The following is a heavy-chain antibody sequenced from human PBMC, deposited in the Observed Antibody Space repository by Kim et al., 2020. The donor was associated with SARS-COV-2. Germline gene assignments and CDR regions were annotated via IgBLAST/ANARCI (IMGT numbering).Heavy chain of an antibody. Sequence: SVKVSCKAPGGTISSYRISWVRQAPGQGLEWMGGFISIFGTPNYAQKFLGRVTITADESTTTAYMDLSSLRSEDTAVYYCAAYSGHDSNPMFDYWGQGTLVTVSS. D-gene: IGHD5-12*01. CDR2: FISIFGTP. CDR3: AAYSGHDSNPMFDY. J-gene: IGHJ4*02. CDR1: GGTISSYR. V-gene: IGHV1-69*13.